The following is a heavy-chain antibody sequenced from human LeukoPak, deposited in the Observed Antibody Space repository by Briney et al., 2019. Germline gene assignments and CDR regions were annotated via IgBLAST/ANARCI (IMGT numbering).Heavy chain of an antibody. CDR3: ARNQQLGGHSYYYYGMDV. Sequence: GGSLRLSCVGSGLTSIPYALTWARQAPGKGLECVSGLSGGGVTTYYADSVKGRFPISRDNSKTTLYLQMNSLRADETAIYYCARNQQLGGHSYYYYGMDVWGQGTTVTVSS. J-gene: IGHJ6*02. V-gene: IGHV3-23*01. CDR1: GLTSIPYA. CDR2: LSGGGVTT. D-gene: IGHD3-16*01.